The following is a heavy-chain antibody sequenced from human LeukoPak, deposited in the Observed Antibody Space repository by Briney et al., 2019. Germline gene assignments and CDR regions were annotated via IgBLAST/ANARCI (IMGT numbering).Heavy chain of an antibody. Sequence: SETLSLTCLVSGAAMSSHYWSWIRQTPGGGLEWIGYMFYDGGTNSNPTLKSRVTLSVDTSKNQFSLRLISVTAEDTAIYYCATVVWGGASFGIWGPGTMVIVSS. CDR2: MFYDGGT. V-gene: IGHV4-59*11. CDR1: GAAMSSHY. D-gene: IGHD7-27*01. J-gene: IGHJ3*02. CDR3: ATVVWGGASFGI.